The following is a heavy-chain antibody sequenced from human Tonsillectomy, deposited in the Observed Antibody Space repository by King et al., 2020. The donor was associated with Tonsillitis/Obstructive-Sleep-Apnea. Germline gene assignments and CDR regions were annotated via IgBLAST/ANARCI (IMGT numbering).Heavy chain of an antibody. CDR2: IYPGDSDT. J-gene: IGHJ4*02. CDR1: GYSFNSYW. D-gene: IGHD3-22*01. V-gene: IGHV5-51*01. Sequence: QLVQSGAEVKKPGESLKISCKGSGYSFNSYWIGWVRQMPGKGLEWMGIIYPGDSDTRDSPSFQGQVTISADKSISTAYLQWSSLKASDTAMYYCARHVSVSSGYYARFDYWGQGTLVTVSS. CDR3: ARHVSVSSGYYARFDY.